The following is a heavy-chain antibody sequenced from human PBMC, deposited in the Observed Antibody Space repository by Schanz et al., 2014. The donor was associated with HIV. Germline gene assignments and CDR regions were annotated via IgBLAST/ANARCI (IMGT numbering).Heavy chain of an antibody. Sequence: QVHLVQSGAEVKKPGASVTVSCKASGYTFSNYGINWVRQAPGQGLEWMGWISGYIGNTNYAQNLQDRVTMTTDTLTSTVYMELRSLRSDDTAVYYCARGYCSGGTCYSGDYWGQGTLVTVSS. CDR2: ISGYIGNT. D-gene: IGHD2-15*01. V-gene: IGHV1-18*01. J-gene: IGHJ4*02. CDR3: ARGYCSGGTCYSGDY. CDR1: GYTFSNYG.